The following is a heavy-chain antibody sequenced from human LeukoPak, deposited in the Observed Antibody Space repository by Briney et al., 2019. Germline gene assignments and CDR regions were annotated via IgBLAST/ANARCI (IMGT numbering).Heavy chain of an antibody. J-gene: IGHJ4*02. Sequence: GGSLRLSCAVSGITLSNYGMSWVRQAPGKGLEWVAGISDSGGRTNYADSVKGRFTISRDNPKNTLYLQMNSLRTEDTAVYFCANRGVVIGVILVGFHKEAYYFDSWGQGALVTVSS. CDR2: ISDSGGRT. V-gene: IGHV3-23*01. CDR1: GITLSNYG. CDR3: ANRGVVIGVILVGFHKEAYYFDS. D-gene: IGHD3-10*01.